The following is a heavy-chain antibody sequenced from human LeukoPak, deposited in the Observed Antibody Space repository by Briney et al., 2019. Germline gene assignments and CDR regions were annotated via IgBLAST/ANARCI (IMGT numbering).Heavy chain of an antibody. D-gene: IGHD1-14*01. Sequence: PQGKGLEWSGQIYYSGSTNYNPSLKSRVSISVDTSKNQFSLKLTSVTPEDTAVYYWASGFPVFFFQAEDGIRDTVPVSAFLLNRSSDL. J-gene: IGHJ2*01. CDR3: ASGFPVFFFQAEDGIRDTVPVSAFLLNRSSDL. V-gene: IGHV4-59*01. CDR2: IYYSGST.